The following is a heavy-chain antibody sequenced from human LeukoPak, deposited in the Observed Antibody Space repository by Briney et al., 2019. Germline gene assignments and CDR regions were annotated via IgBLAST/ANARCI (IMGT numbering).Heavy chain of an antibody. V-gene: IGHV3-23*01. CDR3: ARDGPYYDFWSGYSTYYYMDV. J-gene: IGHJ6*03. Sequence: GGSLRLSCAGSGFTVSSYGMTWVRQAPGKGPEWVSLISGSGGNTYYADSVKGRFTISRDNSKNTLYLQMNSLRAEDTAVYYCARDGPYYDFWSGYSTYYYMDVWGKGTTVTVSS. CDR1: GFTVSSYG. CDR2: ISGSGGNT. D-gene: IGHD3-3*01.